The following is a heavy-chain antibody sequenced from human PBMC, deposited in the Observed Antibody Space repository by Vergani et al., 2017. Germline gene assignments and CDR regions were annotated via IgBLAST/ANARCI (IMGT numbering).Heavy chain of an antibody. Sequence: QVQLQESGPGLVKPSQTLSLTCTVSGGSISSGDYYWSWIRQPAGKGLEWIGYIYYSGSTYYNPSLKSRVTISVDTSKNQFSLKLSSVTAADTAVYYCARGRVLRYFDWLSHLDYWGQGTLVTVSS. J-gene: IGHJ4*02. CDR2: IYYSGST. D-gene: IGHD3-9*01. V-gene: IGHV4-30-4*08. CDR3: ARGRVLRYFDWLSHLDY. CDR1: GGSISSGDYY.